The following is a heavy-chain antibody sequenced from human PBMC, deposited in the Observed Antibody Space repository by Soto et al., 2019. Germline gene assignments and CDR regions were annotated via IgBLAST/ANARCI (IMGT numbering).Heavy chain of an antibody. CDR1: GYTLTELS. J-gene: IGHJ4*02. CDR3: ATGVRVVPAAMYGAPDY. D-gene: IGHD2-2*01. CDR2: FDPEDGET. Sequence: ASVKVSCKVSGYTLTELSMHWVRQAPGKGLEWMGGFDPEDGETIYAQKFQGRVTMTEDTSTDTAYMELSSLRSEDTAVYYCATGVRVVPAAMYGAPDYWGQGTLVTVSS. V-gene: IGHV1-24*01.